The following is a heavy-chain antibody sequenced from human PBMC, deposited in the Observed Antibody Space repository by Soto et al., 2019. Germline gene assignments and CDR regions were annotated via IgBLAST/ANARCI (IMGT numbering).Heavy chain of an antibody. Sequence: PSETLSLTCTVSGGSISSSSYYWGWIRQPPGKGLEWIGSIYYSGSTYYNPSLKSRVTISVDTSKNQFSLRLSSVTAADTAVYYCARAPPVAVDYWGQGTLVTVSS. V-gene: IGHV4-39*01. CDR1: GGSISSSSYY. J-gene: IGHJ4*02. CDR2: IYYSGST. D-gene: IGHD6-19*01. CDR3: ARAPPVAVDY.